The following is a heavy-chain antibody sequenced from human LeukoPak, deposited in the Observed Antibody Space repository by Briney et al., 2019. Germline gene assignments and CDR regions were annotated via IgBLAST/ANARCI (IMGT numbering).Heavy chain of an antibody. V-gene: IGHV4-59*08. CDR2: IYYSGST. CDR3: ARHHSYCSGSSCYLFQH. J-gene: IGHJ1*01. Sequence: SETLSLTCTVSGGSISSYYWSWIRQPPGKGLEWIGYIYYSGSTNYNPSLKSRVTISVDTSKNQFSLKLSSVTAADTAVYYCARHHSYCSGSSCYLFQHWGQGTLVTASS. CDR1: GGSISSYY. D-gene: IGHD2-15*01.